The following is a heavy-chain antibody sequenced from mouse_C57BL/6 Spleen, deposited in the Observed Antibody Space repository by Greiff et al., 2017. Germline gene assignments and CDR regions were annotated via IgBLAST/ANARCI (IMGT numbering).Heavy chain of an antibody. D-gene: IGHD2-4*01. CDR2: ISSGSSTI. CDR3: ARPDYDWFAY. Sequence: DVMLVESGGGLVKPGGSLKLSCAASGFTFSDYGMHWVRQAPEKGLEWVAYISSGSSTIYYAYTVKGRVTISRDNAKNTLFLQMTSLRSEDTAMYYCARPDYDWFAYWGQGTLVTVSA. V-gene: IGHV5-17*01. J-gene: IGHJ3*01. CDR1: GFTFSDYG.